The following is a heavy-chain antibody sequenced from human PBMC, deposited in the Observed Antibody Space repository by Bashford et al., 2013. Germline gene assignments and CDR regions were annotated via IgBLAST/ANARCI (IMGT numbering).Heavy chain of an antibody. CDR3: ARDRFRGYYGMDV. J-gene: IGHJ6*02. D-gene: IGHD3-16*01. CDR2: ISAYSGDT. Sequence: ASVKVSCKASGYTFTSYGFSWVRQAPGQGLEWMGWISAYSGDTNYAQKFQGRVTMTTDTSTSTAYMELRRLRSDDTALYYCARDRFRGYYGMDVWGQGTTVTVSS. CDR1: GYTFTSYG. V-gene: IGHV1-18*01.